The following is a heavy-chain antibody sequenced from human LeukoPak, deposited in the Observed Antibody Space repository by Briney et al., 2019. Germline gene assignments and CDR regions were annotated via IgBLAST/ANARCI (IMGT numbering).Heavy chain of an antibody. Sequence: GGSLRLSCATSGFTFSSYDMHWVRQAPGKGLEWVAFGRYDGSNKNYADSVQGRFTISRDNSKSTLYLHMTSLRTEDTAVYYCAKRPPGSGLDYWGQGTLVTVSS. J-gene: IGHJ4*02. D-gene: IGHD3-10*01. V-gene: IGHV3-30*02. CDR1: GFTFSSYD. CDR2: GRYDGSNK. CDR3: AKRPPGSGLDY.